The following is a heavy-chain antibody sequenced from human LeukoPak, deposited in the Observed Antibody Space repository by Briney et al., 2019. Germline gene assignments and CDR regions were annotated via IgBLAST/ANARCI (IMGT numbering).Heavy chain of an antibody. CDR1: GFTFSSYA. CDR2: ISSSGAGT. D-gene: IGHD3-10*01. CDR3: AKGSSAGRPYYFDY. Sequence: GGSLRLSCAASGFTFSSYAMSWVRQAPGKGLEWVSGISSSGAGTYYADSVKGRFTISRDNSKNTLYLQMNSLRAEDTAMYYCAKGSSAGRPYYFDYWGQGTLVTVSS. V-gene: IGHV3-23*01. J-gene: IGHJ4*02.